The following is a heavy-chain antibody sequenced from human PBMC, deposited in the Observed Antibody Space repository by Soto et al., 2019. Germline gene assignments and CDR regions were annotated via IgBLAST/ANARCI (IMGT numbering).Heavy chain of an antibody. CDR1: GYTFTSYG. V-gene: IGHV1-18*01. CDR2: ISAYNGNT. D-gene: IGHD4-17*01. Sequence: ASVKVSCKASGYTFTSYGFRWVRQAPGQGLEWMGWISAYNGNTNYAQKLQGRVTINPDTSKNQFSLQLNSVTPEDTAVYYCARDSPGYGDYVLFDYWGQGTLVTVSS. CDR3: ARDSPGYGDYVLFDY. J-gene: IGHJ4*02.